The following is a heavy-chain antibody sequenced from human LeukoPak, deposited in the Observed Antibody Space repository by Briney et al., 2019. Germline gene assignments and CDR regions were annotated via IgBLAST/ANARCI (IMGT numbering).Heavy chain of an antibody. J-gene: IGHJ4*02. CDR3: ARDQNSPYYGSGRFFDY. CDR2: MNPNSGNT. CDR1: GYTFTSYD. V-gene: IGHV1-8*01. Sequence: ASVKVSCKASGYTFTSYDINWVRQATGQGLEWMGWMNPNSGNTGYAQKFQGRVTMTRNTSISTAYMELSSLRSEDTAVYYCARDQNSPYYGSGRFFDYWGQGTLVTVSS. D-gene: IGHD3-10*01.